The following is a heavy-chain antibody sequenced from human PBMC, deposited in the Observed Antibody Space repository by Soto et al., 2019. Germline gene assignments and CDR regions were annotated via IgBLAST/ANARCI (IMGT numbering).Heavy chain of an antibody. CDR2: FDPEDGET. CDR1: GYTLTELS. V-gene: IGHV1-24*01. CDR3: ATTPYVYDFCSGGSCYSGMGDY. D-gene: IGHD2-15*01. J-gene: IGHJ4*02. Sequence: ASVKVSCKVSGYTLTELSMHWVRQAPGKGLEWMGGFDPEDGETIYAQKFQGRVTMTEDTSTDTAYMELSSLRSEDTAVYYCATTPYVYDFCSGGSCYSGMGDYWGQGTLVTVSS.